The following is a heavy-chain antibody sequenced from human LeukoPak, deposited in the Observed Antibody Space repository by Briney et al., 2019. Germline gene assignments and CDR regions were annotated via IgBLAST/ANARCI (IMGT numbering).Heavy chain of an antibody. J-gene: IGHJ6*02. Sequence: GGSLRLSCAASGFTFSSYGMHWVRQAPGKGLEWVAVIWYDGSNKYYADSVKGRFTISRDNSKSTLYLQMNSLRAEDTAVYYCARNLKAVARYDYYGMDVWGQGTTVTVSS. CDR3: ARNLKAVARYDYYGMDV. CDR2: IWYDGSNK. D-gene: IGHD6-19*01. V-gene: IGHV3-33*01. CDR1: GFTFSSYG.